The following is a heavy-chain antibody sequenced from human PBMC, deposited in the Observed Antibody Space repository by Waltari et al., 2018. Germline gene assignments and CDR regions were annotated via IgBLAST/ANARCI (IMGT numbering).Heavy chain of an antibody. CDR1: GGSISSSNW. V-gene: IGHV4-4*02. CDR2: IYHSGST. Sequence: QVQLQESGPGLVKPSGTLSLTCAVSGGSISSSNWWRWVRQPPGKGLEWIGEIYHSGSTNYNPSLKSRVTISVDKSKNQFSLKLSSVTAADTAVYYCARGNTTVTTPPYYYYGMDVWGQGTTVTVSS. J-gene: IGHJ6*02. CDR3: ARGNTTVTTPPYYYYGMDV. D-gene: IGHD4-17*01.